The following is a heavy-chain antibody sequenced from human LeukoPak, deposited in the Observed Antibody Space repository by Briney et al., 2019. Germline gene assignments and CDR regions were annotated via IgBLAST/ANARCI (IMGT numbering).Heavy chain of an antibody. CDR2: ISSSGSTI. V-gene: IGHV3-48*03. J-gene: IGHJ4*02. D-gene: IGHD3-10*01. CDR1: GFTFSSYE. Sequence: QPGGSLRLSCAASGFTFSSYEMNWVRQAPGKGLEWVSYISSSGSTIYYADSVKGRFTISRDNAKNSLYLQMNSLRAEDMALYYCAKGGFGELSYYFDYWGQGTLVTVSS. CDR3: AKGGFGELSYYFDY.